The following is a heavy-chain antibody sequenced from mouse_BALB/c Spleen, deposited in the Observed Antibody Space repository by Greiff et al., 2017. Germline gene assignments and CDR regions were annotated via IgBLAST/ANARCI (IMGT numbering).Heavy chain of an antibody. CDR2: IWAGGST. J-gene: IGHJ2*01. Sequence: VKLMESGPGLVAPSQSLSITCTVSGFSLTSYGVHWVRQPPGKGLEWLGVIWAGGSTNYNSALMSRLSISKDNSKSQVFLKMNSLQTDDTAMYYCAGRNYYGYFDYWGQGTTLTVSA. V-gene: IGHV2-9*02. CDR3: AGRNYYGYFDY. CDR1: GFSLTSYG. D-gene: IGHD1-1*01.